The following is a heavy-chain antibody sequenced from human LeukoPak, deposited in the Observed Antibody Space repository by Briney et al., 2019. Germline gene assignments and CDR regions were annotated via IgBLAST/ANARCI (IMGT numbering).Heavy chain of an antibody. CDR3: AKDSGWPFDY. CDR2: ISSNSDSYT. CDR1: EFTFSTYN. Sequence: PGGSLRLSCAASEFTFSTYNMHWVRQAPGKGLEWVSTISSNSDSYTYYADSVKGRFTISRDNSKNTLYLQMNSLRAEDTAVYYCAKDSGWPFDYWGQGTLVTVSS. D-gene: IGHD6-19*01. V-gene: IGHV3-23*01. J-gene: IGHJ4*02.